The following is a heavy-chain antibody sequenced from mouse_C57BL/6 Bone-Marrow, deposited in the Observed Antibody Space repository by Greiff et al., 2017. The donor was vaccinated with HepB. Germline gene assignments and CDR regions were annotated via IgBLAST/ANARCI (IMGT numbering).Heavy chain of an antibody. CDR1: GFNIKDDY. CDR3: TYDGYLYY. CDR2: IDPENGDT. J-gene: IGHJ2*01. Sequence: VQLQQSGAELVRPGASVKLSCTASGFNIKDDYMHWVKQRPEQGLEWIGWIDPENGDTEYASKFQGKATITADTSSNTAYLQLSSLTSEDTAVYYCTYDGYLYYWGQGTTLTVSS. V-gene: IGHV14-4*01. D-gene: IGHD2-3*01.